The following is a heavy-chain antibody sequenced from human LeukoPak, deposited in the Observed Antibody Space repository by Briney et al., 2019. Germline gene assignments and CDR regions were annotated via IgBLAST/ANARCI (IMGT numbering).Heavy chain of an antibody. D-gene: IGHD4-11*01. CDR1: GGSISSYY. CDR2: INHSGST. CDR3: ARGYSNYDPNDAFDI. Sequence: SETLSLTCTVSGGSISSYYWSWIRQPPGKGLEWIGEINHSGSTNYNPSLKSRVTISVDTSKNQFSLKLSSVTAADTAVYYCARGYSNYDPNDAFDIWGQGTMVTVSS. V-gene: IGHV4-34*01. J-gene: IGHJ3*02.